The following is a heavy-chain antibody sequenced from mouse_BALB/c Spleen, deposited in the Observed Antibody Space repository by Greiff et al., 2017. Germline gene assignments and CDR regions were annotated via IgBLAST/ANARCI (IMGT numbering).Heavy chain of an antibody. CDR3: ARGGVTTVVATPYYYAMDY. CDR2: IDPANGNT. D-gene: IGHD1-1*01. J-gene: IGHJ4*01. V-gene: IGHV14-3*02. Sequence: VQLQQSGAELVKPGASVKLSCTASGFNIKDTYMHWVKQRPEQGLEWIGRIDPANGNTKYDPKFQGKATITADTSSNTAYLQLSSLTSEDTAVYYCARGGVTTVVATPYYYAMDYWGQGTSVTVSS. CDR1: GFNIKDTY.